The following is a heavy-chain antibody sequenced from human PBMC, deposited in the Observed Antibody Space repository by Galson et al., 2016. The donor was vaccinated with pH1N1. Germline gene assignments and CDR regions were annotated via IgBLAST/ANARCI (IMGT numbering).Heavy chain of an antibody. J-gene: IGHJ6*02. V-gene: IGHV2-70*04. CDR1: GFSLSTNGMR. Sequence: PALVKPPQTLTLTCTFSGFSLSTNGMRVSWIRQPPGKALEWLARIDWDDERFYSTSLKTRLTISKDTSKNQVVLTMTNMDPVDTATYYCARTYYAYIWGSQQSVLGMDVWGQGTTVTVSS. D-gene: IGHD3-16*01. CDR2: IDWDDER. CDR3: ARTYYAYIWGSQQSVLGMDV.